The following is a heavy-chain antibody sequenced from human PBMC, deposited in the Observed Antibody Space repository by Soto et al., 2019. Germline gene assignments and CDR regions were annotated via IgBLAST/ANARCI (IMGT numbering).Heavy chain of an antibody. CDR1: GYTFTSYG. CDR2: ISAYDGST. J-gene: IGHJ5*02. CDR3: PRHSSQWPNWFHP. D-gene: IGHD6-19*01. V-gene: IGHV1-18*01. Sequence: QVQQVQSGAEVKRPGASAKVSCKASGYTFTSYGFSWVRQAPGQGLEWMGWISAYDGSTNYAQKFQGRVTMTTDTSTSTAYMDLKSLRDDGTAVYYCPRHSSQWPNWFHPWGQGTLVTVAS.